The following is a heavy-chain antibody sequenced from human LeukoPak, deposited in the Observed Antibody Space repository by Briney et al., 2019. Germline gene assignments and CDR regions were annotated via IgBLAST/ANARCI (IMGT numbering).Heavy chain of an antibody. CDR3: AKIRPPAYDI. Sequence: GGSLRLSCAASGFTFSSYWMHWVRQAPGKGPVWVSRINSDGSSTSYADSVKGRFTISRDNSKNTLYLQMNSLRAEDTAVYYCAKIRPPAYDIWGQGTMVTVSS. J-gene: IGHJ3*02. CDR1: GFTFSSYW. CDR2: INSDGSST. D-gene: IGHD3-3*02. V-gene: IGHV3-74*01.